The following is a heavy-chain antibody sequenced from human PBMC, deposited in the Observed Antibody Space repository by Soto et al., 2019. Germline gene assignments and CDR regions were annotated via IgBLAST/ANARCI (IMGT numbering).Heavy chain of an antibody. Sequence: EVQLVESGGVVVQPGGSLRLSCAASGFTFDEYAMHWVRQAPGRGLAGVSLISWDGGSTFYADSVKGRFTISRDNSKNSPYLQMNSLGPEDPAFYYCAKSGGEGLTFDPRCQRALGSVSS. V-gene: IGHV3-43D*04. CDR3: AKSGGEGLTFDP. CDR1: GFTFDEYA. CDR2: ISWDGGST. J-gene: IGHJ5*02. D-gene: IGHD1-26*01.